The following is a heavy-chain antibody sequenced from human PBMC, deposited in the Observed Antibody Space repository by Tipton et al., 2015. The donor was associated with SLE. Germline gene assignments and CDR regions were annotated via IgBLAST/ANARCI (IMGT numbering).Heavy chain of an antibody. Sequence: TLSLTCTVSGGSISSTSYYWSWIRQPAGKGLEWIGYIYTSGSTNYNPSLKSRVTISVDTSKNQFSLKLSSVTAADTAVYYCARGVGATPYWGQGTLVTVSS. D-gene: IGHD1-26*01. V-gene: IGHV4-61*09. CDR3: ARGVGATPY. J-gene: IGHJ4*02. CDR1: GGSISSTSYY. CDR2: IYTSGST.